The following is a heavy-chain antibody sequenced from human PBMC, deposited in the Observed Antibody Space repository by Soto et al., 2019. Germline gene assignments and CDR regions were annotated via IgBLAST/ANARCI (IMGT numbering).Heavy chain of an antibody. CDR1: GGTFSSYT. Sequence: QVQLVQSGAEVKKPGSSVTVSCKASGGTFSSYTISWVRQAPGQGLEWMGGIIPIFGTANYAQKFQGRVTITPDESTSTAYMELRSLRSEDTAVYYCARGNHRWLQLWYFDLWGRGTLVTVSS. D-gene: IGHD5-12*01. J-gene: IGHJ2*01. CDR3: ARGNHRWLQLWYFDL. V-gene: IGHV1-69*05. CDR2: IIPIFGTA.